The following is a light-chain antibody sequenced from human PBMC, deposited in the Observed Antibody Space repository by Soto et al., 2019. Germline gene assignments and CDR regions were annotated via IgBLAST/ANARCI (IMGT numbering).Light chain of an antibody. CDR2: AAS. CDR1: QSVTTY. V-gene: IGKV1-39*01. J-gene: IGKJ4*01. CDR3: QQTYRILPLT. Sequence: DFQMTQSPSSLSASVGDRVTITCRASQSVTTYLNWYQQRPGKAPNLLIYAASNLQNGVPSRFFGRGSATDYILTISCLQPEDYATYSCQQTYRILPLTFGGETKVQIK.